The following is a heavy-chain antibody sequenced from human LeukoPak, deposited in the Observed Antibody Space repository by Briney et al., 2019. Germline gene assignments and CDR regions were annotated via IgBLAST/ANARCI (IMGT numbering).Heavy chain of an antibody. CDR1: GFTFSSYA. CDR2: IGGSGGST. CDR3: AKDQDYYDSSGLFDY. D-gene: IGHD3-22*01. V-gene: IGHV3-23*01. Sequence: PGASLRLSCAASGFTFSSYAMSWVRQAPGKGLEWVSAIGGSGGSTYYADSVKGRFTISRDNSKNTLYLQMNSLRAEDTAVYYCAKDQDYYDSSGLFDYWGQGTLVTVSS. J-gene: IGHJ4*02.